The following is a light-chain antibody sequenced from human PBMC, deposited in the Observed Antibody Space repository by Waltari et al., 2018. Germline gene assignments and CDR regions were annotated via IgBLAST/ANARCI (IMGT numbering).Light chain of an antibody. CDR3: QSYDTSLSVV. CDR1: GSNIGAGYD. V-gene: IGLV1-40*01. J-gene: IGLJ3*02. Sequence: QSVLTQPPSVSGAPGQRVPISCTGSGSNIGAGYDVHWYQQLPRAAPKLLIYGRTRRPLGVPPRFFGSTSGTSASLAITGLQAEDEADYYCQSYDTSLSVVFGGGTKLTVL. CDR2: GRT.